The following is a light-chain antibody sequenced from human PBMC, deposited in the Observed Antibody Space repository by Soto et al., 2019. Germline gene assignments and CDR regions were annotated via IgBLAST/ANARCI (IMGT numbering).Light chain of an antibody. CDR2: VDSDGSH. J-gene: IGLJ2*01. V-gene: IGLV4-69*01. CDR1: SGHSSYA. Sequence: QSVLTQSPSASASLGASVKLTCTLSSGHSSYAIAWHQQQPEKGPRYLMKVDSDGSHNRGDAIPDRFSGSSSGAERYLTISSPQSEDEADYSCQTWGAGIHVVFGGGTKLTVL. CDR3: QTWGAGIHVV.